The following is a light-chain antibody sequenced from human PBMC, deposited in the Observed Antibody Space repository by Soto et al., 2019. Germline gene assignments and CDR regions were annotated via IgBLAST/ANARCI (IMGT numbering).Light chain of an antibody. V-gene: IGLV2-23*02. Sequence: QSALTQPASVSGSPGQSVTISCTGTSRDVGKYDLVSWYQHFPGKAPKLMIFEVSKRPSGISDRFSGSKSGNTASLTISGLQAEDEADYYCSSYSLITPDVFGTGTQLTVL. CDR3: SSYSLITPDV. CDR1: SRDVGKYDL. J-gene: IGLJ1*01. CDR2: EVS.